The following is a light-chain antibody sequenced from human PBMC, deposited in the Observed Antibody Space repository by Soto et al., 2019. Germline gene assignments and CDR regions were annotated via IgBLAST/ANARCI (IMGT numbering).Light chain of an antibody. CDR1: QNITNW. CDR3: QQYYTYSWT. V-gene: IGKV1-5*03. CDR2: KAT. Sequence: DIQMSQSPSTLSASLGDIVTITCRASQNITNWLAWYQQKPGKAPKLLIYKATSLESGVPSRFSGSASGTEFTLTISSLQSDDFATYYCQQYYTYSWTFGQGTKVEIK. J-gene: IGKJ1*01.